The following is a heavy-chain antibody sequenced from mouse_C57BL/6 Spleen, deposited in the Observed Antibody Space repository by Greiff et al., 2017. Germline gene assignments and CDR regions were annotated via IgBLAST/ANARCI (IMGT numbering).Heavy chain of an antibody. J-gene: IGHJ3*01. CDR2: ISYDGSN. Sequence: VQLKESGPGLVKPSQSLSLTCSVTGYSITRGYYWNWIRTFPGNKLEWMGYISYDGSNNYNPSLKNRISSTRDTSKNQFFLKLNSVTTEDTATYYCARGGIYYDYDGAWFAYWGQGTLVTVSA. CDR3: ARGGIYYDYDGAWFAY. CDR1: GYSITRGYY. V-gene: IGHV3-6*01. D-gene: IGHD2-4*01.